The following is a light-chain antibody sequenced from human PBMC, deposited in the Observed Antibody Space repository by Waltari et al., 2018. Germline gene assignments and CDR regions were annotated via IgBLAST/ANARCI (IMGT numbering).Light chain of an antibody. CDR1: QGISNW. V-gene: IGKV1-33*01. J-gene: IGKJ4*01. Sequence: DIQMTQSPSSLSASVGDRVTITCRASQGISNWLAWYQQKPVKAPKLLIYRASNLETGVPSRFSGSGSGTDFTLTISSLQPEDIATYYCQQHDNSPLTFGGGTKVEIK. CDR2: RAS. CDR3: QQHDNSPLT.